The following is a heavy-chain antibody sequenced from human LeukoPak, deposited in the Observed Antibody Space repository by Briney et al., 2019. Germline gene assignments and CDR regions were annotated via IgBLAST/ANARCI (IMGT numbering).Heavy chain of an antibody. CDR1: GYTFTSYG. CDR2: INPNSGGT. CDR3: ARDQAYDYTDY. Sequence: GASVKVSCKASGYTFTSYGISWVRQAPGQGLEWMGWINPNSGGTNYAQKFQGRVTMTRDTSISTAYMELSRLRSDDTAVYYCARDQAYDYTDYWGQGTLVTVSS. V-gene: IGHV1-2*02. J-gene: IGHJ4*02. D-gene: IGHD4-11*01.